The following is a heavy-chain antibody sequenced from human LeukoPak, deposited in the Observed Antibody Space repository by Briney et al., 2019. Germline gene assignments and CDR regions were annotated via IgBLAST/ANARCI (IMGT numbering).Heavy chain of an antibody. J-gene: IGHJ4*02. Sequence: ASVKVSCKASGYTFSTYGISWVRQAPGQGLEWLGWISGHNDNANYVQEFQDRVTMTTDTSTTTAYMELRSLTSDDRAVYFCARYLGHSSGSKRGFDYWGQGTLVTVSS. D-gene: IGHD6-19*01. CDR3: ARYLGHSSGSKRGFDY. CDR1: GYTFSTYG. V-gene: IGHV1-18*01. CDR2: ISGHNDNA.